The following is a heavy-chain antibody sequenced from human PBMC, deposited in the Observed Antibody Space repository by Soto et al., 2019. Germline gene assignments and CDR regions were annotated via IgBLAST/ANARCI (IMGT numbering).Heavy chain of an antibody. J-gene: IGHJ6*02. V-gene: IGHV1-24*01. D-gene: IGHD5-18*01. CDR3: ATKYSYGAHGLDV. Sequence: ASVKVSCKVSGYTRTELFMHWVRQAPGKGLEWMGGFDPEDSKSIYIEKLQGRVTMTEDTSTDTAYMELRSLRSEDTAVYYCATKYSYGAHGLDVWGQGTTVTVSS. CDR1: GYTRTELF. CDR2: FDPEDSKS.